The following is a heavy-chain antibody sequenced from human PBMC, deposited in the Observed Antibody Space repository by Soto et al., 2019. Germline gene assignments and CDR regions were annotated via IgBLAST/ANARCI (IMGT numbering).Heavy chain of an antibody. D-gene: IGHD2-21*01. CDR3: AHERGCCGSRGS. J-gene: IGHJ5*02. CDR2: IYWNGVE. CDR1: GFSFGDIGEG. Sequence: QITLKESGPTLVKPTQTLTLTCSFSGFSFGDIGEGVGWVRQPPGEALEWLALIYWNGVERYNPSLESRLTITRDTSRNQVVLTMTNVDTLDTATYHCAHERGCCGSRGSWGPGPLVTVSS. V-gene: IGHV2-5*01.